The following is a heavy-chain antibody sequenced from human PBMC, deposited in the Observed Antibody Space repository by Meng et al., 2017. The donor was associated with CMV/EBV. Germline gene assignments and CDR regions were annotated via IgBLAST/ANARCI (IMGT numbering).Heavy chain of an antibody. D-gene: IGHD3-22*01. Sequence: QRQLHESGPGLVKPSETLSLTCTVSGGSISSSSYYWGWIRQPPGKGLEWIGSIYYSGSTYYNPSLKSRVTISVDTSKNQFSLKLSSVTAADTAVYYCARYYYDSSGYFDYWGQGTLVTVSS. CDR2: IYYSGST. CDR1: GGSISSSSYY. V-gene: IGHV4-39*07. CDR3: ARYYYDSSGYFDY. J-gene: IGHJ4*02.